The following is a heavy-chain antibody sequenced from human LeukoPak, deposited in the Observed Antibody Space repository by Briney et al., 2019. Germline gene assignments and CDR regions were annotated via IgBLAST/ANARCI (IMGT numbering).Heavy chain of an antibody. CDR3: ALGRFSSWFDP. V-gene: IGHV1-46*01. Sequence: ASVKVSCKTSGYTFTSYYVHWVRQAPGQGLEWMGIINPSGDSTTYAQKFQDKVTITRHTSTSTVYMELSSLRSEDTAVYYCALGRFSSWFDPWGQGTLVTVSS. CDR1: GYTFTSYY. CDR2: INPSGDST. D-gene: IGHD5-18*01. J-gene: IGHJ5*02.